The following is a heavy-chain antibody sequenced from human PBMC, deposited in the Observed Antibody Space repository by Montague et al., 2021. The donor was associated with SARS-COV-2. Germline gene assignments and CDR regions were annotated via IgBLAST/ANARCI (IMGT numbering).Heavy chain of an antibody. Sequence: SLRLSCAASGFTFSNYEMNWVRQAPGKGLEWVLYISSSGSTIYYADPVKGRCTISRDNAQNSLYLQMNSLRAEDTGVYYCSRDRGYGDFYYYGMDVWGQGTTVTVSS. D-gene: IGHD3-10*01. J-gene: IGHJ6*02. CDR3: SRDRGYGDFYYYGMDV. V-gene: IGHV3-48*03. CDR2: ISSSGSTI. CDR1: GFTFSNYE.